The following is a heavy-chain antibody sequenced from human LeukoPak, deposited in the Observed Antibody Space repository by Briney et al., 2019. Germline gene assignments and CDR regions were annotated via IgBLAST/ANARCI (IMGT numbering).Heavy chain of an antibody. CDR2: ISPYDGNT. D-gene: IGHD6-13*01. Sequence: ASVKVSCKASGYTFTSYGISWVRQAPGQGLEWVGWISPYDGNTNYAQNLQGRVTMTTDTSTSTAYMELRSLRSDDTPFYYCSSGGGAQQLEGHWGQGTLVTVSS. J-gene: IGHJ4*02. V-gene: IGHV1-18*01. CDR3: SSGGGAQQLEGH. CDR1: GYTFTSYG.